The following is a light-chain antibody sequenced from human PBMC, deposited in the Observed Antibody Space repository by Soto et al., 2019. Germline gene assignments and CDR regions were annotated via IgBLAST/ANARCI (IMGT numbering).Light chain of an antibody. CDR3: PQCPGTPAT. Sequence: SPDTLSLSPGERATLSCRASQTVSSNYLAWCQQRPGQAPRLLISGASTRAAGIPDRFSGSGSGTDFTLTTTRLEPEDSAVYFCPQCPGTPATFVQGTRLASK. V-gene: IGKV3-20*01. J-gene: IGKJ5*01. CDR1: QTVSSNY. CDR2: GAS.